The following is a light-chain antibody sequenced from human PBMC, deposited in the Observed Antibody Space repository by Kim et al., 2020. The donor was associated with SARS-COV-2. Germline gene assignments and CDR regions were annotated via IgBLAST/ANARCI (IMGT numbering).Light chain of an antibody. J-gene: IGLJ3*02. CDR3: NSRDSSGNHLEV. CDR2: GKN. CDR1: SLRSYY. Sequence: LGQTVRITCQGDSLRSYYASWYQQKPGQAPVLVIYGKNNRPSGIPDRFSGSSSGNTASLTITGAQAEDGADYYCNSRDSSGNHLEVFGGGTKLTVL. V-gene: IGLV3-19*01.